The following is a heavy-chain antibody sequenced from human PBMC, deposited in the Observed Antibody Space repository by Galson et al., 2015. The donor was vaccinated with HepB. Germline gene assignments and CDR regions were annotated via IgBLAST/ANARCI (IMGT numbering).Heavy chain of an antibody. J-gene: IGHJ4*02. Sequence: SVKVSCKASGYTFTSYGISWVRQAPGQGLEWMGWISAYNGYTNYAQKLQGRVTMTTDTSTSTAYMELRSLRSDDTAVYYCAKDRGSYYVLYDFDYWGQGTLVTVSS. CDR2: ISAYNGYT. CDR3: AKDRGSYYVLYDFDY. CDR1: GYTFTSYG. D-gene: IGHD1-26*01. V-gene: IGHV1-18*01.